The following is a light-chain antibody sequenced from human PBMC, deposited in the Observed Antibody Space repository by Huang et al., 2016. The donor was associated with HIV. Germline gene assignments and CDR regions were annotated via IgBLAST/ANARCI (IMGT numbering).Light chain of an antibody. CDR3: HQYSKWPPGT. CDR2: GAS. J-gene: IGKJ1*01. V-gene: IGKV3-15*01. Sequence: EIVMTQSPATLSVSPGERATLSCRASHYIATDLAWYQQKPGQAPRLLIYGASTRAAGSPARISGTGSGTEFTLTINSLQSEDFALYYCHQYSKWPPGTFGQGSKVEVK. CDR1: HYIATD.